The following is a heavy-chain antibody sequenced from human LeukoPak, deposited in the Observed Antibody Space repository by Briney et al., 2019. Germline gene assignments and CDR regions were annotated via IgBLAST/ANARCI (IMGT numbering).Heavy chain of an antibody. V-gene: IGHV4-61*01. CDR1: GDSISGGSFSNHY. Sequence: SETLSLTCSVSGDSISGGSFSNHYWSWIRQPPGKGLEWIGYIYDSGSTKYNPSLKSRVTISIDTSKNQFSLRLTSVTAADTAVYYCARQNPAASGQGLDYWGQGTLVTVSS. CDR3: ARQNPAASGQGLDY. D-gene: IGHD6-13*01. CDR2: IYDSGST. J-gene: IGHJ4*02.